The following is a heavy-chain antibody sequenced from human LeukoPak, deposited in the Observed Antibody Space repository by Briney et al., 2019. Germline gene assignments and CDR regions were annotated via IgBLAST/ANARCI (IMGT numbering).Heavy chain of an antibody. D-gene: IGHD1-26*01. CDR1: GYTFTSYY. CDR3: ARDNSVGDNAWWFDP. V-gene: IGHV1-46*01. J-gene: IGHJ5*02. CDR2: INPTGGST. Sequence: ASVKVSCKASGYTFTSYYMHWVRQAPGQGLEWMGIINPTGGSTGYARKFQGRATMTRDMSTSTDYMELSSLRSEDTAIYYCARDNSVGDNAWWFDPWGQGTLVTVSS.